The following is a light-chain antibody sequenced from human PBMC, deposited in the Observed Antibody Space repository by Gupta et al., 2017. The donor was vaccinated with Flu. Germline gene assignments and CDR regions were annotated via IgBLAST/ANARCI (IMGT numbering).Light chain of an antibody. CDR2: VNSDGRH. J-gene: IGLJ3*02. Sequence: QLVLTQSPSASASLVASVKLTCTLSSGHRSYAIAWHQQQPERGPRYVMKVNSDGRHYTGDGIPDWFSGSGSAADLYLIISRGQSEDDDYYYCQTGGTGIQVFGGGTKLTVL. CDR3: QTGGTGIQV. CDR1: SGHRSYA. V-gene: IGLV4-69*01.